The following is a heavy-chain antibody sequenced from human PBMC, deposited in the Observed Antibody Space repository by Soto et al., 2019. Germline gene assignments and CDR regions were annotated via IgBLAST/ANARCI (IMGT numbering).Heavy chain of an antibody. D-gene: IGHD3-3*01. J-gene: IGHJ6*02. V-gene: IGHV3-23*01. CDR1: GFTFSSYA. CDR3: AKSPPDYDFWSAYPGTTYYYGMDV. Sequence: PVGSLRLSCAASGFTFSSYAMSWVRQAPGKGLEWVSAISGSGGNTYYADSVKGRFTISRDNSKNTLYLQMNSLRAEDTAVYYCAKSPPDYDFWSAYPGTTYYYGMDVWGQGTTVTV. CDR2: ISGSGGNT.